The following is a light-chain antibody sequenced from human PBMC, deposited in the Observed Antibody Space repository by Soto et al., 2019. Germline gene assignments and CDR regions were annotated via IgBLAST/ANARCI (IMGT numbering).Light chain of an antibody. CDR2: NTF. V-gene: IGKV3-15*01. Sequence: EIVMTQSPATLSVFPGERATLSCRASQSVSSNLVWYQQKPGQAPELLTYNTFTRATGIPVRFSGSGSGTEFTLTISSLQSEDLAVYYCQQYNNWPYTVGQGTKLEI. J-gene: IGKJ2*01. CDR1: QSVSSN. CDR3: QQYNNWPYT.